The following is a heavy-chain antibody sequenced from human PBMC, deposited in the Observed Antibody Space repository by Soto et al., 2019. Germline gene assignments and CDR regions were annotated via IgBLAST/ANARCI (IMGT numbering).Heavy chain of an antibody. D-gene: IGHD6-13*01. V-gene: IGHV3-23*01. CDR3: ANSIAAAGIAMDY. J-gene: IGHJ4*02. CDR2: ISGSGAGT. Sequence: EVQLLESGGGLVQPGGSLRLSCAASGFTFSSYALSWVRRAPGKGLEWVSAISGSGAGTYYADSVKGRFTISRDNSKNTLYLQMNSLRAEDTAVYYCANSIAAAGIAMDYWGQGTLVTVSS. CDR1: GFTFSSYA.